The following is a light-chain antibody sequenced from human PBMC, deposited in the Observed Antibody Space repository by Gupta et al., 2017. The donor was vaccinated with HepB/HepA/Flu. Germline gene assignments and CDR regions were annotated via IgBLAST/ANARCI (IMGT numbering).Light chain of an antibody. V-gene: IGKV1-6*01. J-gene: IGKJ3*01. CDR1: QGIRND. CDR3: LQDNNYPLT. Sequence: AIQMTQSPSSLSASVGDRVTITCRASQGIRNDLSWYQQKPGRAPNLLIFTASSLESGVPSRFSGSGSGTDFTLIISILQPEDFATYYCLQDNNYPLTFGPGTKVDIK. CDR2: TAS.